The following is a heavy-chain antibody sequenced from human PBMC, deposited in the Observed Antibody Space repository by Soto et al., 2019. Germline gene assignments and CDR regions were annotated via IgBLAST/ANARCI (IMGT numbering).Heavy chain of an antibody. D-gene: IGHD4-17*01. Sequence: TLSLTCTVSGGSISSGGYYWSWIRQHPGKGLEWIGYIYYSGSTYYNPSLKSRVTISVDTSKNQFSLKLSSVTAADTAVYYCARDRMTTVTTYYYYGMDVWGQGTTVTVSS. CDR3: ARDRMTTVTTYYYYGMDV. J-gene: IGHJ6*02. CDR2: IYYSGST. V-gene: IGHV4-31*03. CDR1: GGSISSGGYY.